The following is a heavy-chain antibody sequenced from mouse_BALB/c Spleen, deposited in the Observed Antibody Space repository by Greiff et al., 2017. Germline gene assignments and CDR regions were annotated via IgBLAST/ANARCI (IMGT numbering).Heavy chain of an antibody. D-gene: IGHD2-1*01. Sequence: EVQGVESGGGLVKPGGSLKLSCAASGFTFSSYAMSWVRQTPEKRLEWVASISSGGSTYYPDSVKGRFTISRDNARNILYLQMSSLRSEDTAMYYCARDGDDGNSIYAMDYWGQGTSVTVSS. CDR1: GFTFSSYA. CDR3: ARDGDDGNSIYAMDY. V-gene: IGHV5-6-5*01. CDR2: ISSGGST. J-gene: IGHJ4*01.